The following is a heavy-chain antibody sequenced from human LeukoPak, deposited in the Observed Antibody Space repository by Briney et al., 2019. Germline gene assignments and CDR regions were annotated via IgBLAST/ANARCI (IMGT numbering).Heavy chain of an antibody. J-gene: IGHJ4*02. D-gene: IGHD1-26*01. Sequence: PGRSLRLSCAASGFTFSTYGVNWVRQAPGKGLEWVAVISYDGSNKYYADSVEGRFTRSRDSSKNTLYLQMNSLRAEDTAVYYCTSLTPGIVGASSVSYWGQGTLVAVSS. CDR3: TSLTPGIVGASSVSY. CDR1: GFTFSTYG. V-gene: IGHV3-30*01. CDR2: ISYDGSNK.